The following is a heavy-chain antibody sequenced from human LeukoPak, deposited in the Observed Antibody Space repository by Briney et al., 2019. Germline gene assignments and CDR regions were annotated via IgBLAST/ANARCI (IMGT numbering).Heavy chain of an antibody. V-gene: IGHV4-34*01. CDR2: INHSGST. CDR3: ARHLGRRFTYYYDSSGYYYFDY. D-gene: IGHD3-22*01. CDR1: GGSFSGYY. J-gene: IGHJ4*02. Sequence: SETLSLTCAVYGGSFSGYYWSWIRQPPGKGLEWIGEINHSGSTNYNPSLKSRVTISVDTSKNQFSLKLSSVTAADTAVYYCARHLGRRFTYYYDSSGYYYFDYWGQGTLVTVSS.